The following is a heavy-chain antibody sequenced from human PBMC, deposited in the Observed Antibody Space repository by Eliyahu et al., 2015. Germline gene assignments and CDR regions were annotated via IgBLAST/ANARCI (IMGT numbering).Heavy chain of an antibody. CDR3: VKGLERPSYYYYYMGV. CDR1: GGSFSXSSYY. CDR2: IYFSGST. J-gene: IGHJ6*03. V-gene: IGHV4-39*01. Sequence: QLQLQESGPGQVKPSETLSLTCTISGGSFSXSSYYLGWIRQPPGXGXEWIGRIYFSGSTHHNXXLXSRVTXSVGTSEKQFSLILSSVTAADTAVYYCVKGLERPSYYYYYMGVWGKGTTVTVFS. D-gene: IGHD1-1*01.